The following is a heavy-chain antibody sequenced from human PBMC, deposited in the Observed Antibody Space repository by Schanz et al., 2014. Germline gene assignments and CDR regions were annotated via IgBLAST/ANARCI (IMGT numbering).Heavy chain of an antibody. D-gene: IGHD3-9*01. CDR1: GFAFSVYG. CDR3: ARDSRPNYDFLTAYYSIDY. J-gene: IGHJ4*02. CDR2: ISSSGSYI. V-gene: IGHV3-21*01. Sequence: VPLVESGGGVVQPGRSLRLSCAASGFAFSVYGMHWVRQAPGKGLEWVSSISSSGSYIHYADSVKGRFTISRDNAKNTLYLQMNSLRAEDTAVYYCARDSRPNYDFLTAYYSIDYWGQGTLVTVSS.